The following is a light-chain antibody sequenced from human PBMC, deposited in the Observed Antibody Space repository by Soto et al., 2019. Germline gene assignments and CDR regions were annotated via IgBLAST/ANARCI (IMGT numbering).Light chain of an antibody. CDR2: GAS. V-gene: IGKV3-11*01. CDR1: QSVSSY. J-gene: IGKJ5*01. Sequence: EIVLTQSPATLSLSPGERATLSCRASQSVSSYLAWYQQKPGQAPRLLFYGASNLATGIPARFSGSGSGTDFTLTISSLEPEDFAVYYCQHRSNWPITFGQGTRLEIK. CDR3: QHRSNWPIT.